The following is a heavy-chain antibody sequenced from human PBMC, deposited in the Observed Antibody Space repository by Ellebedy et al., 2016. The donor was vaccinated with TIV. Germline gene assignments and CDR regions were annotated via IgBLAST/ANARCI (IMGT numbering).Heavy chain of an antibody. CDR1: GGTFSSCA. CDR3: ARVPYKAADYYYYYGMDV. Sequence: AASVKVSCKASGGTFSSCAISWVRQAPGQGPEWLGGIIPIFETANYAQKFQGRVTITADESTSTAYMELSSLRSEDTAVYYCARVPYKAADYYYYYGMDVWGQGTTVTVSS. V-gene: IGHV1-69*13. J-gene: IGHJ6*02. D-gene: IGHD1-1*01. CDR2: IIPIFETA.